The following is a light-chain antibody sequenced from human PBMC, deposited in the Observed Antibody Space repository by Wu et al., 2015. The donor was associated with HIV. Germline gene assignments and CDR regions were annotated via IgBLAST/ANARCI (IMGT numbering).Light chain of an antibody. V-gene: IGKV3-15*01. Sequence: GRATSPAGPVRVLAPLSLYQQKPGQSPRLLIYGASNRAAGIPARFTGSGSGTDFTLTITNMQSEDFAVYYCQQYHLWYTFGQGTKLEIK. J-gene: IGKJ2*01. CDR2: GAS. CDR3: QQYHLWYT. CDR1: RVLAP.